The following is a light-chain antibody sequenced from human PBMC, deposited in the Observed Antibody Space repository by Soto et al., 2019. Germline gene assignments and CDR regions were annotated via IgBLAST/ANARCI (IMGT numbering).Light chain of an antibody. CDR1: QSVSGN. J-gene: IGKJ5*01. CDR3: QQYNNWIA. CDR2: GAV. Sequence: EIVMTQSPATLSASPGERVTLSCRVSQSVSGNLAWYQQKPGQAPRLLIYGAVTRATGIPARFSGRGSGTEFTLTITSLQSEDFAVYYCQQYNNWIAFGQGARLEIK. V-gene: IGKV3D-15*01.